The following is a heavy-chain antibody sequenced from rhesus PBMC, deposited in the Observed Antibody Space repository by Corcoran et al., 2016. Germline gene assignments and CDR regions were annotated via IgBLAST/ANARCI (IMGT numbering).Heavy chain of an antibody. CDR3: ARGGGIAAFDY. CDR1: GGSISDSYR. CDR2: IYGSSTST. V-gene: IGHV4S10*01. J-gene: IGHJ4*01. D-gene: IGHD6-31*01. Sequence: QVQLQESGPGVVKPSETLSLTCAVSGGSISDSYRWRWIRQPPGQGLEWIGYIYGSSTSTNYTPALKSRVTISKDTSKNQVSLKLSSVTAADTGVYYWARGGGIAAFDYWGQGVLVTVSS.